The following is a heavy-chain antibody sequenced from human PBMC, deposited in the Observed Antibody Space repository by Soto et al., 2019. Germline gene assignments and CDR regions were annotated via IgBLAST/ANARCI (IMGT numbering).Heavy chain of an antibody. Sequence: EVQLLESGGGLVQPGGSLRLSCAASGFTFSIYAMSWVRQAPGKGLEWVSAISGTGGTTYYADSVKGRFTISRDNSRNTLHLQMNSLRAEDTAIYYCAKFFVETGGSSGWPWSFHFWGQGTLVTVSS. D-gene: IGHD6-25*01. J-gene: IGHJ4*02. CDR1: GFTFSIYA. V-gene: IGHV3-23*01. CDR3: AKFFVETGGSSGWPWSFHF. CDR2: ISGTGGTT.